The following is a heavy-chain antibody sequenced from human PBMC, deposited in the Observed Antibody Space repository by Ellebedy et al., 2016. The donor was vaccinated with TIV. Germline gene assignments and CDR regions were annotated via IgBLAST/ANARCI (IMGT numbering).Heavy chain of an antibody. CDR3: VRGKNSFDY. CDR1: GDSISSYY. V-gene: IGHV4-59*01. CDR2: FYYTGSI. J-gene: IGHJ4*02. Sequence: SETLSLTXTVSGDSISSYYWSWIRQAPGKGLEWIGYFYYTGSIKYNPSLKSRLTISVDSSKNQLVLKLNYVTAADTAVYYCVRGKNSFDYWGQGTLVTVSS.